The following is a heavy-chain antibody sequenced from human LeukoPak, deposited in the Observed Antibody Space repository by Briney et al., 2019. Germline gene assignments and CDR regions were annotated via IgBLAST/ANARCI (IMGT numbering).Heavy chain of an antibody. J-gene: IGHJ3*02. CDR1: GYTFTSYG. V-gene: IGHV1-18*01. CDR2: ITAGNGNT. D-gene: IGHD5-18*01. Sequence: GASVKVSCKASGYTFTSYGISWVRQAPGQGLEWMGWITAGNGNTNYAQKVQGRVTTTTDTSTSTAYMELRSLRSDDTAVYFCARDSARGYSYGYNAFDIWGQGTMVTVSS. CDR3: ARDSARGYSYGYNAFDI.